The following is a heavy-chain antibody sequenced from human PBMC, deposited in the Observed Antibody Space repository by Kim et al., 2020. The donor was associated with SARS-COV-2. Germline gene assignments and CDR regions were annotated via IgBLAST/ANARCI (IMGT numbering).Heavy chain of an antibody. J-gene: IGHJ4*02. CDR1: GFTFSSYS. Sequence: GWSLRLSCAASGFTFSSYSMNWVRQAPGKGLEWVSSISSSSSYIYYADSVKGRFTISRDNAKNSLYLQMNSLRAEDTAVYYCARPGTYYDILTGSNTYWGQGTLVTVSS. D-gene: IGHD3-9*01. CDR3: ARPGTYYDILTGSNTY. V-gene: IGHV3-21*01. CDR2: ISSSSSYI.